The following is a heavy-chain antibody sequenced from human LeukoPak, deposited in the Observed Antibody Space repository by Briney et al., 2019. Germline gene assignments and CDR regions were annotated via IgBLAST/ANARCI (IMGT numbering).Heavy chain of an antibody. J-gene: IGHJ4*02. V-gene: IGHV3-21*01. CDR2: ISSSGSYI. D-gene: IGHD3-10*01. CDR1: GFIFSDYT. Sequence: GGSLRLSCAASGFIFSDYTMNWVRQAPGKGLEWVSSISSSGSYIYYSDSMKGRFTISRDNAKNSLYLQVNSLRVEDTAVYYCASNEDYYGLDYWGQGTLVTVSS. CDR3: ASNEDYYGLDY.